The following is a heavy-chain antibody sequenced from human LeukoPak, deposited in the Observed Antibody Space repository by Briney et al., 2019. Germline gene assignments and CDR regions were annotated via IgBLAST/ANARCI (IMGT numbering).Heavy chain of an antibody. V-gene: IGHV3-74*01. CDR1: GFMFSNYW. J-gene: IGHJ3*01. CDR3: VRGSAAAKNAFDV. D-gene: IGHD6-13*01. Sequence: GGSLRLSCAASGFMFSNYWMSWVRQAPGKGLVWVSRINTDGSSTNYATSVKGRFTMSRDNAKNTLYLQMSSLTAEDTAVYYCVRGSAAAKNAFDVWGQGTMVSVSS. CDR2: INTDGSST.